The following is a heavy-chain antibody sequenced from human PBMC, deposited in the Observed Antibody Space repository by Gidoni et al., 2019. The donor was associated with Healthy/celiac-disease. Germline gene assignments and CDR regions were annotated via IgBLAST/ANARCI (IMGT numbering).Heavy chain of an antibody. CDR3: AKDSAWIQLWWGVDY. D-gene: IGHD5-18*01. J-gene: IGHJ4*02. CDR1: GFTFTSYG. CDR2: ISYDGSNK. V-gene: IGHV3-30*18. Sequence: QVQLVESGGGVVQPGRSLRLSCAASGFTFTSYGMHWVRQAPGKGLEWVAVISYDGSNKYYADSVKGRFTISRDNSKNTLYLQMNSLRAEDTAVYYCAKDSAWIQLWWGVDYWGQGTLVTVSS.